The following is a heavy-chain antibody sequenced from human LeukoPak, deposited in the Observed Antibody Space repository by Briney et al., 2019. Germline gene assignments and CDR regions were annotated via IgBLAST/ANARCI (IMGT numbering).Heavy chain of an antibody. CDR3: ARDRSDYSIKYYYYYGMDV. J-gene: IGHJ6*02. D-gene: IGHD3-16*01. Sequence: GRSLRLSCAASGFTLSSYSMHWVRQAPGKGLEWVAVISYDGSSEYYADSVRGRFTISRDNSKNTLYLQMNSLGAEDTAVFYCARDRSDYSIKYYYYYGMDVWGQGTTVTVSS. CDR2: ISYDGSSE. CDR1: GFTLSSYS. V-gene: IGHV3-30-3*01.